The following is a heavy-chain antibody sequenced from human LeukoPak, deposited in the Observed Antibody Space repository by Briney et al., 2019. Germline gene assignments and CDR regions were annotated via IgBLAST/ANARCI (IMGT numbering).Heavy chain of an antibody. CDR1: GFTFSNAW. CDR2: INSKTDGGTT. D-gene: IGHD3-22*01. Sequence: GGSLRLSCAASGFTFSNAWMSWVRQAPGKGLEWVGRINSKTDGGTTDYAAPVKGRFTISRDDSKNTLYLQMSSLKTEDTAVYYCTTVRVGGITLFYWGQGTLVTVSS. CDR3: TTVRVGGITLFY. V-gene: IGHV3-15*01. J-gene: IGHJ4*02.